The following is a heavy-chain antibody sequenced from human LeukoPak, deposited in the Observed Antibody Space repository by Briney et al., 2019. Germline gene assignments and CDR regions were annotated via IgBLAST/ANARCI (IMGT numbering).Heavy chain of an antibody. Sequence: GGSLRLSCAASGFTFSSLGMHWVRQAPGKGLEWVAVISSDGSKKNYADSVKGRLTLSRDNSKNTVYLQVDSLRTEDAAVYYCAKGRQYSFDYLIDYWGQGTLVTVSS. D-gene: IGHD3-9*01. J-gene: IGHJ4*02. CDR3: AKGRQYSFDYLIDY. CDR1: GFTFSSLG. CDR2: ISSDGSKK. V-gene: IGHV3-30*18.